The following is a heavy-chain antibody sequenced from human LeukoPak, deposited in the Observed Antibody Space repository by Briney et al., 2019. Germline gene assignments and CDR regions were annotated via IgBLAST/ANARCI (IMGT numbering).Heavy chain of an antibody. V-gene: IGHV4-39*07. CDR3: ARDRSGYFDP. D-gene: IGHD3-3*01. J-gene: IGHJ5*02. CDR2: SYASGST. CDR1: GGSISSSSYY. Sequence: SETLSLTCTVSGGSISSSSYYWGWIRQPPGKGLEWIGRSYASGSTNYNPSLRSQVTISVDTSKNQFSLKLSSVTAADTAVYYCARDRSGYFDPWGQGTLVTVSS.